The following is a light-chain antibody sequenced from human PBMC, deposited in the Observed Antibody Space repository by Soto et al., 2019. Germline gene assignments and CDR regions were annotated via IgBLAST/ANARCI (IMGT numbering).Light chain of an antibody. CDR1: ESLEYGDGNIY. CDR2: KVS. J-gene: IGKJ2*01. CDR3: VLASDWSYT. V-gene: IGKV2-30*01. Sequence: VMTQSQLSLPVTLGQPASLSCRSSESLEYGDGNIYFNWFHQRPGQSPRRLIYKVSNRDSGVPDRFSGSGSCTDFSLKISRVDASDVGVEFCVLASDWSYTFGRGPKLEIK.